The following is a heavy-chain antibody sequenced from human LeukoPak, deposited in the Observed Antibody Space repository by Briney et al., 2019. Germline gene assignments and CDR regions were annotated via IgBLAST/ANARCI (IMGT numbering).Heavy chain of an antibody. J-gene: IGHJ4*02. CDR1: GFTFSSYG. Sequence: GGSLRLSCAASGFTFSSYGMHWVRQAPGKGLEWVAVISYDGPNKYYADSVKGRFTISRDNSKNTVYLQMNSLRTEDTAVYYCARSLTMVRAYDYWGQGTLVTVSS. CDR2: ISYDGPNK. D-gene: IGHD3-10*01. CDR3: ARSLTMVRAYDY. V-gene: IGHV3-30*03.